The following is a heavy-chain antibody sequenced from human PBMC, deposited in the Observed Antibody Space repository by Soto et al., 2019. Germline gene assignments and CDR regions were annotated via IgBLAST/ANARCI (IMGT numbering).Heavy chain of an antibody. D-gene: IGHD3-16*01. V-gene: IGHV2-5*02. CDR3: AHIPNYYQYDWFDP. CDR2: IYWDDDK. CDR1: GFSLTTRGVG. J-gene: IGHJ5*02. Sequence: QITLKESGPTLVKPTQTLTLTCTFSGFSLTTRGVGVGRIRQPPGKALECLALIYWDDDKRYSPSLQSRLSITKDTSKNQVVLRMTNVDPVDTATYYCAHIPNYYQYDWFDPWGQGTLVSVSS.